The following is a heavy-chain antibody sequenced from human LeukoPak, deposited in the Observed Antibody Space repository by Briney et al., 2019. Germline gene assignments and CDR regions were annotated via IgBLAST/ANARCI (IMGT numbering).Heavy chain of an antibody. Sequence: GGSLRLSCAASGFTFSSYEMNWVRQAPGKGLEWVSYVSTGGSTIYYADSVKGRFTISRDNAKNPLYLQMNSLRAEDTAVYYCARELNDYENDYWGQGTLVTVSS. J-gene: IGHJ4*02. CDR3: ARELNDYENDY. D-gene: IGHD4-17*01. CDR2: VSTGGSTI. V-gene: IGHV3-48*03. CDR1: GFTFSSYE.